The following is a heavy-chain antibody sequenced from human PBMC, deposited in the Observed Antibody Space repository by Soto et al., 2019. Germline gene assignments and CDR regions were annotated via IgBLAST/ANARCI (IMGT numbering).Heavy chain of an antibody. CDR3: ARDGSGSYYWFDP. D-gene: IGHD1-26*01. CDR2: IYYSGST. CDR1: GGSVSSGSYY. V-gene: IGHV4-61*01. Sequence: PSETLSLTCTVSGGSVSSGSYYWSWIRQPPGKGLEWIGYIYYSGSTNYNPSLKSRVTISVDTSKNQFSLKLSSVTAADTAVYYCARDGSGSYYWFDPWGQGTLVTVSS. J-gene: IGHJ5*02.